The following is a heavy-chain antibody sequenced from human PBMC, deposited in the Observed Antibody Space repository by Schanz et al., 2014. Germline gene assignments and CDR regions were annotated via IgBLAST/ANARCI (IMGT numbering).Heavy chain of an antibody. D-gene: IGHD2-21*02. V-gene: IGHV3-23*01. Sequence: EVKLLESGGHLAQPGGSLRLSCAASGFKFTDYAMTWVRQAPGKGLEWVATISGSSENTYYADSVKGRVTISRDNAKNSLYLQMNSLRAEDTAVYYCARPSDSSWYMDVWGKGTTVTVSS. CDR1: GFKFTDYA. CDR2: ISGSSENT. CDR3: ARPSDSSWYMDV. J-gene: IGHJ6*03.